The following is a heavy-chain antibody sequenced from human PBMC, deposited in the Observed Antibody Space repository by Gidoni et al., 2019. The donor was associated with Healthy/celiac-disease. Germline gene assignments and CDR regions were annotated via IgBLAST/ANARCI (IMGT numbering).Heavy chain of an antibody. D-gene: IGHD6-19*01. CDR3: ARERSGSGWSGVNYYYYGMDV. J-gene: IGHJ6*02. CDR2: IMPLFGTT. Sequence: QVQLVQPGAEVKKPGSSVKVSCKASGGAFSPHSITWVRQAPGQGLEWMGGIMPLFGTTNYAQNFQGRVTMTADESTSTAYMELSSLISDDTAVYYCARERSGSGWSGVNYYYYGMDVWGQGTTVTVSS. CDR1: GGAFSPHS. V-gene: IGHV1-69*01.